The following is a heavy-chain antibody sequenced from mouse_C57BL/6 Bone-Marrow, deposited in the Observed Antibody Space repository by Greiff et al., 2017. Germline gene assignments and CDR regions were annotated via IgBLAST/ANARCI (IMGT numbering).Heavy chain of an antibody. CDR1: GFSFNTYA. D-gene: IGHD4-1*01. Sequence: EVTLVESGGGLVQPKGSLKLSCAASGFSFNTYAMNWVRQAPGKGLEWVARIRSKSNNYATYYADSVKDRFTISRDDSESMLYLQMNNLKTEDTAMYYCVRHGGNWGFAYWGQGTLVTVSA. V-gene: IGHV10-1*01. CDR3: VRHGGNWGFAY. CDR2: IRSKSNNYAT. J-gene: IGHJ3*01.